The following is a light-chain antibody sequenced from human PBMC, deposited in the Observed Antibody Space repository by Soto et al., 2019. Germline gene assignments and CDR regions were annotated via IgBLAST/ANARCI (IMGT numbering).Light chain of an antibody. CDR1: QSITRR. CDR2: DAS. CDR3: QHYNSYCRT. J-gene: IGKJ1*01. Sequence: DIQMTQSTSTLSASVGDRVTISCRASQSITRRLAWYQQKPGKAPKLLIYDASSLESGVPSRFSGSGYGTEFTLTISSLQPDDVGSYYCQHYNSYCRTFGQGTKVDIK. V-gene: IGKV1-5*01.